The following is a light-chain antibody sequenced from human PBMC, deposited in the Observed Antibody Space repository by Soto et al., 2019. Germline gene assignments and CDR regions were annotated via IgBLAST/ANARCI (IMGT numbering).Light chain of an antibody. Sequence: DIQMTQSPSTLSASVGDRVTITCRASQSISNWLAWYQQRPGKAPKLLIYKASSLESGVPSRFSGSGSGTEFTLTISSLQPDEFATYYCQQYKSYWYTFGQGTRLEIK. CDR1: QSISNW. J-gene: IGKJ2*01. V-gene: IGKV1-5*03. CDR2: KAS. CDR3: QQYKSYWYT.